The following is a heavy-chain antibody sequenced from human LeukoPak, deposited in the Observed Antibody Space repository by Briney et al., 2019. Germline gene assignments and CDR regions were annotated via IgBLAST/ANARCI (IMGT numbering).Heavy chain of an antibody. D-gene: IGHD5-18*01. V-gene: IGHV4-34*01. CDR1: GGSFSGYY. J-gene: IGHJ4*02. CDR3: ARDIYTGYSYGPGADYFDY. Sequence: KPSETLSLTCAVYGGSFSGYYWSWIRQPPGKGLEWIGEINHSGSTNYNPSLKSRVTISVDTSKNQFSLKLSSVAAADTAVYYCARDIYTGYSYGPGADYFDYWGQGTLVTVSS. CDR2: INHSGST.